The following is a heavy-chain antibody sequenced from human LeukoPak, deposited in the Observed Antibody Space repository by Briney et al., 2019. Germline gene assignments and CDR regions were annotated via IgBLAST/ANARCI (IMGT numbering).Heavy chain of an antibody. CDR2: IYHSGST. D-gene: IGHD6-19*01. V-gene: IGHV4-4*02. CDR3: ARDGDSSGWTRSDY. Sequence: SETLSLTCAVSGGSINSNNWWSWVRQPPGKGLEWIGEIYHSGSTNYNPSLKSRVTISVDKSKKQFSLKLSSVTAADTAVYYCARDGDSSGWTRSDYWGQGTLVTVSS. CDR1: GGSINSNNW. J-gene: IGHJ4*02.